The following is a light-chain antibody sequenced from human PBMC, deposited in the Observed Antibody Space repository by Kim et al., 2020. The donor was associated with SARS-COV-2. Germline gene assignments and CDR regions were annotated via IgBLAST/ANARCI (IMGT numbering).Light chain of an antibody. CDR1: QDITKS. Sequence: DIQMTQSPASLAASVGDRITITCQASQDITKSVNWFQQKPEKAPQLLIYDASELERGAPSRFSGSGSGTHFTFTINNLQPEDFAMYYCQRYDHLPLTFGGGTKVDIK. J-gene: IGKJ4*01. V-gene: IGKV1-33*01. CDR2: DAS. CDR3: QRYDHLPLT.